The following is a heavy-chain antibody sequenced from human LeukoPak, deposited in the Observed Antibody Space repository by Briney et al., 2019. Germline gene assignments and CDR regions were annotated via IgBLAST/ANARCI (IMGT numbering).Heavy chain of an antibody. CDR2: IIPILGIA. D-gene: IGHD2-15*01. V-gene: IGHV1-69*04. Sequence: ASVKVSCKASGGTFSSYAISWVRQAPGQGLEWMGRIIPILGIANYAQKFQGRVTITADKSTSTAYMELSSLRSGDTAVYYCARDKGAGYCSGGSCQTSDYWGQGTLVTVSS. CDR1: GGTFSSYA. CDR3: ARDKGAGYCSGGSCQTSDY. J-gene: IGHJ4*02.